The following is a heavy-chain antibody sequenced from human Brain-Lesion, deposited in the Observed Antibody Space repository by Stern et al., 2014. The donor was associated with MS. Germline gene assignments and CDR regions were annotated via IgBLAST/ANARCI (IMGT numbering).Heavy chain of an antibody. J-gene: IGHJ6*02. CDR2: IFNSGSP. CDR3: ARGRVVPGFQYYATDV. CDR1: GGSISSGGYY. Sequence: VQLVESGPGLVKPSQTLSLSCTVSGGSISSGGYYWSWIRQPAGKGLAWIGRIFNSGSPSYNPSLKSRVTISIDTSKNQFSLRLNSMTAADTAVYYCARGRVVPGFQYYATDVWGQGTTVIVSS. D-gene: IGHD2-2*01. V-gene: IGHV4-61*02.